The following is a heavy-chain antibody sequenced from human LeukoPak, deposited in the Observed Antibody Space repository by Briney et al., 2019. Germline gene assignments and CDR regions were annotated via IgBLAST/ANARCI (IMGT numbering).Heavy chain of an antibody. Sequence: PGRSLRLSCAASGFTFSSYGMHWVRQAPGKGLEGVAVIWYDGSNKYYADSVKGRFTISRDNSKNTLYLQMNSLRAEDTAVYYCARDLGDVFKGAHTGFDYWGQGTLVTVSS. J-gene: IGHJ4*02. CDR3: ARDLGDVFKGAHTGFDY. V-gene: IGHV3-33*01. CDR2: IWYDGSNK. CDR1: GFTFSSYG. D-gene: IGHD1-26*01.